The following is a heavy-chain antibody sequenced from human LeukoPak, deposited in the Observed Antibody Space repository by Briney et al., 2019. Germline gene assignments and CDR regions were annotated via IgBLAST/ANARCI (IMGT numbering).Heavy chain of an antibody. CDR1: GGSISSGDYY. V-gene: IGHV4-30-4*02. Sequence: PSETLSLTCTVSGGSISSGDYYWSWIRQPPGKGLEWIGYIYYSGSTYYNPSLKSRVTISVDTSKNQFSLKLSSVTAADTAVCYCARATWLPVGLYYYDSSGYYYYFDSWGQGTLVTVSS. J-gene: IGHJ4*02. D-gene: IGHD3-22*01. CDR3: ARATWLPVGLYYYDSSGYYYYFDS. CDR2: IYYSGST.